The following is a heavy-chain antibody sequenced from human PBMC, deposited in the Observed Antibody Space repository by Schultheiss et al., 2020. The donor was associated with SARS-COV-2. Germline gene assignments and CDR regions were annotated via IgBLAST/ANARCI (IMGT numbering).Heavy chain of an antibody. Sequence: SETLSLTCTVSGGSISSGGYYWSWIRQHPWKGLEWIGYIYYSGSTYYNPSLKSRVTISVDTSKNQFSLKLSSVTAADTAVYYCARDRRRSGYDSRVQTSYYGVDVWGQGTTVTASS. D-gene: IGHD5-12*01. J-gene: IGHJ6*02. CDR3: ARDRRRSGYDSRVQTSYYGVDV. CDR1: GGSISSGGYY. CDR2: IYYSGST. V-gene: IGHV4-31*03.